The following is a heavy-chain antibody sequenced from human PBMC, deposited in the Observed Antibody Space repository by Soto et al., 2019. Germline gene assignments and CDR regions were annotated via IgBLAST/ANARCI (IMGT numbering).Heavy chain of an antibody. V-gene: IGHV4-30-4*01. J-gene: IGHJ5*01. CDR3: ARGRYCLTGRCFPNWFDS. CDR2: IYKSTTT. Sequence: SETLSLTCSVSGDSISTVDYFWAWIRQPPGQALEYIGYIYKSTTTYYNPSFESRVAISLDTSKSQFSLNVTSVTAADTAVYFCARGRYCLTGRCFPNWFDSWGQGTLVTAPQ. D-gene: IGHD2-15*01. CDR1: GDSISTVDYF.